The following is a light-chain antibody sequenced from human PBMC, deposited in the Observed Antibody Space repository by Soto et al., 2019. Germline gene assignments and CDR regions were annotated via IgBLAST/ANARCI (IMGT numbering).Light chain of an antibody. CDR2: GAS. CDR1: QSIRNW. Sequence: DIQMTQSPSTLSASVGYRVTITCRASQSIRNWLAWYQDKPGKAPKLLIYGASSLESGVPSRFRGSGSGTEFTLTIGGLQPDDFETYYCQHYNAFPWPFGQGTKVDIK. CDR3: QHYNAFPWP. V-gene: IGKV1-5*01. J-gene: IGKJ1*01.